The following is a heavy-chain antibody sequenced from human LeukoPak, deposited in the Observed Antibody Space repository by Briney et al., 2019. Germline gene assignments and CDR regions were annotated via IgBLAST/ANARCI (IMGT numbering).Heavy chain of an antibody. CDR3: ARDKTPEHPDYGDAFDI. Sequence: SVKVSCKASGGTFSSYAISWVRQAPGQGLEWMGGIIPIFGTANYAQKFQGRVTITTDESTSTAYMELSTLRSEDTAVYYCARDKTPEHPDYGDAFDIWGQGTMVTVSS. D-gene: IGHD4-17*01. CDR2: IIPIFGTA. CDR1: GGTFSSYA. J-gene: IGHJ3*02. V-gene: IGHV1-69*05.